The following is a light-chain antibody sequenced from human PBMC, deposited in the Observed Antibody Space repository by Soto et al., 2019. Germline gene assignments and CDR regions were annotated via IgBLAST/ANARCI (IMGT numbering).Light chain of an antibody. CDR1: QGISSY. J-gene: IGKJ2*01. V-gene: IGKV1-39*01. CDR3: QPSYCTPYT. Sequence: DIQMTHSPSSLSASGVDRVTVTCRASQGISSYLTWYQQKPGTALKLLIYAASSVHCGVPSRFSGRGSGTAFTLPISRLQPEDFTTYYRQPSYCTPYTYGQRAKVYIK. CDR2: AAS.